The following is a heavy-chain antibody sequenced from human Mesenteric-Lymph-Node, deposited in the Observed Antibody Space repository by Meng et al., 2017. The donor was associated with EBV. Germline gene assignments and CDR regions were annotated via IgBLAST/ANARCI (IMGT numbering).Heavy chain of an antibody. CDR2: VNSDGSST. CDR1: GFTFTPYW. J-gene: IGHJ5*02. V-gene: IGHV3-74*01. Sequence: VTLWEAGEGFVRAGGHLRLSCAASGFTFTPYWMHWVRQAPGKGLVWVSRVNSDGSSTTYADSVGGRFTISRDNAKNTVYLQMNSLGAEDTAVYYCTRGATGKFDPWGQGTLVTVSS. CDR3: TRGATGKFDP.